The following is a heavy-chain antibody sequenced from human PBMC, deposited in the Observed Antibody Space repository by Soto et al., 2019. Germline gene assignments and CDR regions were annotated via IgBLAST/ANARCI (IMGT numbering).Heavy chain of an antibody. CDR1: GFTFSNYG. V-gene: IGHV3-30*18. CDR3: AKVTGYCSSSSCRRDYYYYGMDV. CDR2: ISYDGWDK. D-gene: IGHD2-2*01. J-gene: IGHJ6*02. Sequence: QVQLVESGGGMVQPGRSLRLSCPASGFTFSNYGMHWVRQAPGKGLEWVAVISYDGWDKYYADSVKGRFDISRDNSRNTLYLQMNSLRAEDTAVYYCAKVTGYCSSSSCRRDYYYYGMDVWGQGTTVTVSS.